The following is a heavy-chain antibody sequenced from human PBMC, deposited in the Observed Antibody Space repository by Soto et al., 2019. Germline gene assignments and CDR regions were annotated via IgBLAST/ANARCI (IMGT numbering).Heavy chain of an antibody. J-gene: IGHJ4*02. D-gene: IGHD6-19*01. V-gene: IGHV1-69*13. Sequence: GASVKVSCKASGGTFSSYAISWVRQAPGQGLEWMGWIIPIFGTANYAQKFQGRVTITADESTSTAYMELSSLRSEDTAVYYCAISGGSGPYYFDYWGQGTLVTVSS. CDR2: IIPIFGTA. CDR1: GGTFSSYA. CDR3: AISGGSGPYYFDY.